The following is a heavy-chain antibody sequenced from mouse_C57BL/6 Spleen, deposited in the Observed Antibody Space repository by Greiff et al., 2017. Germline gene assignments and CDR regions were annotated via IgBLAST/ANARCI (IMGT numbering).Heavy chain of an antibody. V-gene: IGHV3-8*01. D-gene: IGHD1-1*01. J-gene: IGHJ1*03. Sequence: EVKLMESGPGLAKPSQTLSLTCSVTGYSITSAYWTWIRKFPGNKLEYMGYISYSGSTYYNPSLKSRISITRDTSKNQYYLQLNAVTTEDTATYYCVRSSSYWYFDVWGTGTTVTVSS. CDR2: ISYSGST. CDR3: VRSSSYWYFDV. CDR1: GYSITSAY.